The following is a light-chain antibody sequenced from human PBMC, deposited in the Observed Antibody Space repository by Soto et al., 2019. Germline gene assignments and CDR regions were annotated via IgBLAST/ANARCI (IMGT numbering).Light chain of an antibody. CDR1: TSDIGGYNY. CDR2: DVR. J-gene: IGLJ1*01. Sequence: QSVLTQPASVSGSPGQSITIYCTGTTSDIGGYNYVSWYQQHPGKAPKVMIYDVRNRPSGVSNRFSGSKSGNTASLTISGLQAEDEADYYCSSYTSSTTLVFGTGTKVTVL. V-gene: IGLV2-14*03. CDR3: SSYTSSTTLV.